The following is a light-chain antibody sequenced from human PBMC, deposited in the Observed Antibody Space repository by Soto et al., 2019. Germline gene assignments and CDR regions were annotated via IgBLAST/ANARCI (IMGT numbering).Light chain of an antibody. CDR3: QQYGSLIT. CDR1: QSLSSSY. CDR2: GAF. J-gene: IGKJ5*01. V-gene: IGKV3-20*01. Sequence: EIVLKQSPGTLSLSPGERATLSCRASQSLSSSYLAWHQQKPGQAPRLVIYGAFSRATGIPDRFSGSGSGTDFTLTISRLEPEDFAVYYCQQYGSLITFGQGTRLEI.